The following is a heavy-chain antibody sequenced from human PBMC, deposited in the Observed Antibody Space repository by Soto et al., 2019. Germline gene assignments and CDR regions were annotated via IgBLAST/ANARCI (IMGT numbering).Heavy chain of an antibody. CDR3: ERVGNYYDSSGYPLDY. Sequence: PSETLSLTCTVSGGSISSGDYYWSWIRQPPGKGLEWIGYIYYSGSTYYNPSLKSRVTISVDTSKNQFSLKLSSVTAADTAVYYCERVGNYYDSSGYPLDYWGQGTLVTVSS. CDR2: IYYSGST. CDR1: GGSISSGDYY. D-gene: IGHD3-22*01. J-gene: IGHJ4*02. V-gene: IGHV4-30-4*01.